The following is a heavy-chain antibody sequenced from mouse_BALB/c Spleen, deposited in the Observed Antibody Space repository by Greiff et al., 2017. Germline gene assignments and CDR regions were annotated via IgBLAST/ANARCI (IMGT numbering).Heavy chain of an antibody. J-gene: IGHJ4*01. CDR1: GFTFSSFG. V-gene: IGHV5-17*02. D-gene: IGHD2-1*01. Sequence: EVQLVESGGGLVQPGGSRKLSCAASGFTFSSFGMHWVRQAPEKGLEWVAYISSGSSTIYYVDTVKGRFTISRDNPKNTLFLQMTSLRSEDTAMYYCARRNGNFYAMDYWGQGTSVTVSS. CDR3: ARRNGNFYAMDY. CDR2: ISSGSSTI.